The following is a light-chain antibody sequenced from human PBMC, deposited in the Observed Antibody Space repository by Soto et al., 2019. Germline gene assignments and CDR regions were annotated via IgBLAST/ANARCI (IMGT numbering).Light chain of an antibody. V-gene: IGKV3-20*01. CDR1: QSVSSSY. CDR2: GAS. J-gene: IGKJ3*01. Sequence: EIVLTQSPGTLSLSPGERATLSCRASQSVSSSYLAWYQQKPGQAPRLLIYGASSRATGIPDRFSGSGSGTDFTLTIGRLEPEDFAGYYCQQYGSSPFLSFGPGTKVDIK. CDR3: QQYGSSPFLS.